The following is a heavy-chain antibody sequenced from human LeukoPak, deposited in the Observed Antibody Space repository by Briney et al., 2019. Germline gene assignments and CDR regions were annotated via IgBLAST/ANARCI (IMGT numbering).Heavy chain of an antibody. Sequence: ASVKVSCKASGGTFSSYAISWVRQAPGQGLEWMGGIIPIFGTANYAQKFQGGVTITADESTSTAYMELSSLRSEDTAVYYCARVLGRTQDYYMDVWGKGTTVTISS. J-gene: IGHJ6*03. V-gene: IGHV1-69*13. CDR1: GGTFSSYA. D-gene: IGHD1-14*01. CDR3: ARVLGRTQDYYMDV. CDR2: IIPIFGTA.